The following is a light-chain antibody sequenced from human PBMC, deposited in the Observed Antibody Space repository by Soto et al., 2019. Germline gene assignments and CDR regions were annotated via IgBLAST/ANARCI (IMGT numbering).Light chain of an antibody. CDR3: QQYGSSPPWT. CDR1: QSVSSSY. CDR2: GAS. J-gene: IGKJ1*01. V-gene: IGKV3-20*01. Sequence: EIVLTQSPGTLSLSPGERATLSCRASQSVSSSYLAWYQQKPGQAPRLLIYGASSRATGIPDRFSGGGSGTDFTLTLSRLEPEDFAVYYCQQYGSSPPWTFGQGTKVEIK.